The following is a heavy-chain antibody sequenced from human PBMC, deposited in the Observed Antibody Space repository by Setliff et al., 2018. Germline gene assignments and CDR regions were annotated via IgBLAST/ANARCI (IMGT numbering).Heavy chain of an antibody. J-gene: IGHJ4*02. CDR3: ARALAYSYGPPRSKSFDY. Sequence: PSETLSLTCAVYGGSFSGYYWSWIRQPPGKGLEWIGEINHSGSTNYNPSLKSRVTISVDTSKNQFSLKLSSVTAADTAVYYCARALAYSYGPPRSKSFDYWGQGTLVTVSS. CDR2: INHSGST. V-gene: IGHV4-34*01. D-gene: IGHD5-18*01. CDR1: GGSFSGYY.